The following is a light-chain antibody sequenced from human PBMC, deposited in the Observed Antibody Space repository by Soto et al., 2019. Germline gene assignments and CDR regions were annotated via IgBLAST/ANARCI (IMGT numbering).Light chain of an antibody. CDR3: QQYNNWPFPSWT. V-gene: IGKV3-15*01. CDR1: QSVSSN. Sequence: EIVMTQSPATLSVSPGERATLSCRASQSVSSNLAWYQQKPGQAPRLLIYGASTRATGIPARFSGSGSGTEFTLPIGSLQSEDFAVYYCQQYNNWPFPSWTFGQGTKVEIK. CDR2: GAS. J-gene: IGKJ1*01.